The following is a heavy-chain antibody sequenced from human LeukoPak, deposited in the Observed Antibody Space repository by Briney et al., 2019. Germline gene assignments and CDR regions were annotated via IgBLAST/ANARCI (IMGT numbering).Heavy chain of an antibody. CDR2: IYYSGST. J-gene: IGHJ2*01. V-gene: IGHV4-39*07. CDR3: AGGWDRWYFDL. Sequence: PSETLSLTCTVSGGSISSSSYYWGWIRQPPGKGLEWIGSIYYSGSTYYNPSLKSRVTISVDTSKNQFSLKLSSVTAADTAVYYCAGGWDRWYFDLWSRGTLVTVSS. CDR1: GGSISSSSYY. D-gene: IGHD1-26*01.